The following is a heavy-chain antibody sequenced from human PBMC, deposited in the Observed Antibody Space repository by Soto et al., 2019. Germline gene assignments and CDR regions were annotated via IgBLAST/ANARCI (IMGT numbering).Heavy chain of an antibody. V-gene: IGHV4-59*01. CDR3: AGGETAMYYYYFMDV. CDR2: IYYSGST. Sequence: PSETLSLTCTVSGGSISSYYWSWIRQPPGKGLEWIGYIYYSGSTNYNPSLKSRVTISVDTTKNQFSLKLSSVTAADTAVYYCAGGETAMYYYYFMDVWGKGTTVSVSS. J-gene: IGHJ6*03. D-gene: IGHD5-18*01. CDR1: GGSISSYY.